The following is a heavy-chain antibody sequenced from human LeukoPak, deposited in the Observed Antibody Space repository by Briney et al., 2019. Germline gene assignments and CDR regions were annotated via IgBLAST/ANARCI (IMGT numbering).Heavy chain of an antibody. CDR3: ATASPPLELFSFDY. V-gene: IGHV1-24*01. Sequence: ASVKVSCKVSGYTLTELSMHWVRQAPGKGLEWMGGFDPEDGETIYAQKFQGRVTMTEDTSTDTAYMELSSLRSEDTAVYYCATASPPLELFSFDYWGQGTLVTVSS. D-gene: IGHD3-10*01. J-gene: IGHJ4*02. CDR1: GYTLTELS. CDR2: FDPEDGET.